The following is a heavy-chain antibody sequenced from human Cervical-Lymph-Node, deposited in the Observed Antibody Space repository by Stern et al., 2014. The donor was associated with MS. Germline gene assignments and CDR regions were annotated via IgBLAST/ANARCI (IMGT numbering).Heavy chain of an antibody. V-gene: IGHV2-26*01. J-gene: IGHJ5*02. CDR1: GFSLNNPTMG. CDR2: LFSNDEK. D-gene: IGHD3-10*01. Sequence: QVTLKESGPVLVKPTETLTLTCTVSGFSLNNPTMGVSWIRQPPGKALEWLGQLFSNDEKSYSTSLKSRLTISKDISKSQVVLTMSNMDPVDTATYSCARTSYYSDSGTWVGWFDPWGQGTLVTVSS. CDR3: ARTSYYSDSGTWVGWFDP.